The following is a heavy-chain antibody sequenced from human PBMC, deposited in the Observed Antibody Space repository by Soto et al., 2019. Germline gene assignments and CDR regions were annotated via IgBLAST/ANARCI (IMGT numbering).Heavy chain of an antibody. CDR1: GFTFSSYA. J-gene: IGHJ6*02. Sequence: QVQLVESGGGVGQPGRSLRLSCAASGFTFSSYAMHWVRQAPGKGLEWVAVISYDGSNKYYADSVKGRFTISRDNSKNTLYLQMNSLRAEDTAVYYCARDVDVDTGYGMDVWGQGTTVTVSS. CDR2: ISYDGSNK. V-gene: IGHV3-30-3*01. CDR3: ARDVDVDTGYGMDV. D-gene: IGHD5-18*01.